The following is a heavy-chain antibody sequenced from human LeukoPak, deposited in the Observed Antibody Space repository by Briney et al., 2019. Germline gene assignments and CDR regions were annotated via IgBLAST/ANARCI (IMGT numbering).Heavy chain of an antibody. V-gene: IGHV3-7*01. J-gene: IGHJ3*02. Sequence: GGSLRLSCAASGFTFSSYWMSWVRQAPGKGLEWVANVKQDGSEKYYVDSVKGRFTISRDNAKNSLYLQMNSLRAEDTAVYYCARGYGIHGSGSKGAFDIWGQGTMVTVSS. CDR1: GFTFSSYW. CDR2: VKQDGSEK. D-gene: IGHD3-10*01. CDR3: ARGYGIHGSGSKGAFDI.